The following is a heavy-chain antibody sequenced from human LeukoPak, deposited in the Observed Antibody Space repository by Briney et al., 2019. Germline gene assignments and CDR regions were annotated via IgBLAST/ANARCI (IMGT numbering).Heavy chain of an antibody. CDR3: ARDRTRDCSGGSCYRHYFDY. J-gene: IGHJ4*02. D-gene: IGHD2-15*01. CDR2: IWYDGSNK. Sequence: PGRSLRLSCAASGFTFSSYGMHWVRQAPGKGLEWVAVIWYDGSNKYYADSVRGRFTISRDNSKNTMYLLMNSLRAEDSAVYYCARDRTRDCSGGSCYRHYFDYWGQGTLVSVSS. V-gene: IGHV3-33*08. CDR1: GFTFSSYG.